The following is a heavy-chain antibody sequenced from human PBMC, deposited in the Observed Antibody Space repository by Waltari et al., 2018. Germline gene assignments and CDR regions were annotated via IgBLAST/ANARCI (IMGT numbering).Heavy chain of an antibody. J-gene: IGHJ2*01. CDR2: FDPEDGET. V-gene: IGHV1-24*01. CDR3: ATDSRFLSVTSGYFDL. CDR1: GYTLPELS. Sequence: QVQLVQSGAEVKKPGASVKVSCKVSGYTLPELSMQWVRQAPGKGLEWMGGFDPEDGETIYAQKFQGRVTMTEDTSTDTAYMELSSLRSEDTAVYYCATDSRFLSVTSGYFDLWGRGTLVTVSS. D-gene: IGHD4-17*01.